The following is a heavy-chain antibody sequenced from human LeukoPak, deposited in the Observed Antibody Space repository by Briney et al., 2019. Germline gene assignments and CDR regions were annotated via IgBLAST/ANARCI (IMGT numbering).Heavy chain of an antibody. CDR3: ARGYYYDSSGYYPNWFDP. V-gene: IGHV3-23*01. D-gene: IGHD3-22*01. J-gene: IGHJ5*02. CDR1: GFTFSSYA. CDR2: ISGSGGST. Sequence: PGGSLRLSCAASGFTFSSYAMTWVRQAPGKGLEWVSAISGSGGSTYYADSVKGRFTISRDNSKNTLYLQMNSLRAEDTAVYYCARGYYYDSSGYYPNWFDPWGQGTLVTVSS.